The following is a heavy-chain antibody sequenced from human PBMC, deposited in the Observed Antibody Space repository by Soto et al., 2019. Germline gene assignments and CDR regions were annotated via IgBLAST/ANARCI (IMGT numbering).Heavy chain of an antibody. Sequence: PSETLSLTCAVSGGSISSGGYSWSWIRQPPGKGLEWIGYIYYSGSTYYTPSLKSRVTISVDTSKNHFSLRLNSVTAADTAVYYCAGGTDGKKVAYWGQGALVTVSS. D-gene: IGHD5-12*01. CDR2: IYYSGST. J-gene: IGHJ4*02. V-gene: IGHV4-30-2*02. CDR3: AGGTDGKKVAY. CDR1: GGSISSGGYS.